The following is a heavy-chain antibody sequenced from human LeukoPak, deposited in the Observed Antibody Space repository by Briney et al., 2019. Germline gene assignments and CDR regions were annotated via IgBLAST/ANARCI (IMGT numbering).Heavy chain of an antibody. J-gene: IGHJ5*02. Sequence: PGGSLRLSCAASGFTFSSYGMYWVRQAPGKGLEWVAVISGDETERYYADSVKRRFTIARDNSKRMLYLQMSTLRAEDTAVSYCVKMGTRHFARNNCFDPWGQGALVTVSS. CDR3: VKMGTRHFARNNCFDP. D-gene: IGHD7-27*01. CDR1: GFTFSSYG. CDR2: ISGDETER. V-gene: IGHV3-30*18.